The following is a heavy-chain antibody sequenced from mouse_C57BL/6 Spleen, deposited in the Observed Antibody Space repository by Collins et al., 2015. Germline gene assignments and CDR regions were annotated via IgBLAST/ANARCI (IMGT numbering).Heavy chain of an antibody. Sequence: QVQLKQSGAELVRPGASVKLSCKASGYTFTDYYINWVKQRPGQGLEWIARIYPESGNTYYNEKFKGKATLTVDKSSTTAYMLLSSLTSEDSAVYFCARSGYDGGWAYWGQGTLVTVSA. CDR1: GYTFTDYY. CDR3: ARSGYDGGWAY. V-gene: IGHV1-76*01. J-gene: IGHJ3*01. D-gene: IGHD1-2*01. CDR2: IYPESGNT.